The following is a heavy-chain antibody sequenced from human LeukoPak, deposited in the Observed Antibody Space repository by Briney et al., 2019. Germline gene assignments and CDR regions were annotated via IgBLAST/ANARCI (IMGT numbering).Heavy chain of an antibody. V-gene: IGHV1-18*01. Sequence: ASVKVSCKASGYTFTSYGISWVRQAPGQGLEWMGWISAHNGNTNYAQKLQGRVTMTTDTSTSTAYMELRSLRSDDTAVYYCARALTPTYYFDYWGQGTLATVSS. D-gene: IGHD2-15*01. CDR2: ISAHNGNT. CDR1: GYTFTSYG. CDR3: ARALTPTYYFDY. J-gene: IGHJ4*02.